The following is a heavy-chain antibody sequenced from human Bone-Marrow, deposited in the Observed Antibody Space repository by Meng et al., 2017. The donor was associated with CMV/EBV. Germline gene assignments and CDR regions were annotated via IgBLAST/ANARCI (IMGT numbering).Heavy chain of an antibody. CDR3: ARAEYSGYGPYSYYYGMDV. J-gene: IGHJ6*02. CDR1: VGTFSSYA. D-gene: IGHD5-12*01. Sequence: SVKVSCKASVGTFSSYAISWVRQAPGQGLEWMGGIIPIFGTANYAQKFQGRVTITTDESTSTAYMELSSLRSEDTAVYYCARAEYSGYGPYSYYYGMDVWGQGTTVPSP. V-gene: IGHV1-69*05. CDR2: IIPIFGTA.